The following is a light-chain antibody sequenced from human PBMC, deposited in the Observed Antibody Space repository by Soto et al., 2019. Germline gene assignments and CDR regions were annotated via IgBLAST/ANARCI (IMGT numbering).Light chain of an antibody. CDR2: EVS. V-gene: IGLV2-14*01. CDR3: NSYTASSTLLYV. Sequence: QSVLTQPASVSGSPGQSITISCTGTSSDVGVYNYVSWYQQHPGKAPKLMIYEVSNRPSGVSNRFSGSKSGNTASLTISGLQPEDEADYYCNSYTASSTLLYVFGTGPKLTVL. J-gene: IGLJ1*01. CDR1: SSDVGVYNY.